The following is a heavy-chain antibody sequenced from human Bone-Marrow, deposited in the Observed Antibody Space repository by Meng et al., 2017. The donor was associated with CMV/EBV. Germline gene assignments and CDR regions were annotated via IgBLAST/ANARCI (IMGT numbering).Heavy chain of an antibody. D-gene: IGHD3-3*01. CDR1: GGSISSSSYY. CDR3: ARVLDFWSGYYFDY. Sequence: LRLSCTVSGGSISSSSYYWGWIRQPPGKGLEWIGYIYYSGSTNYNPSLKSRVTISVDTSKNQFSLKLSSVTAADTAVYYCARVLDFWSGYYFDYWGQGTLVTVSS. V-gene: IGHV4-61*05. J-gene: IGHJ4*02. CDR2: IYYSGST.